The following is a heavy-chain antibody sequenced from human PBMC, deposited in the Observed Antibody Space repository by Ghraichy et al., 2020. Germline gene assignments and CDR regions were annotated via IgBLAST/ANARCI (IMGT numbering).Heavy chain of an antibody. J-gene: IGHJ4*02. V-gene: IGHV3-11*01. Sequence: LSLTCAASGFTFSHYYMSWIRQTPGKGLEWLSYIGSSGTTIDYADSVKGRFTISRDNSKNSLYMQMNSLRAEETAVYYCARDRLAYEYWGQGTLVTVSS. CDR2: IGSSGTTI. CDR1: GFTFSHYY. CDR3: ARDRLAYEY.